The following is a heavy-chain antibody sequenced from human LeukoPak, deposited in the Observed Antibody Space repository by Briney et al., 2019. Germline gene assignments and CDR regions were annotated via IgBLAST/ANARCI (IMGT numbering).Heavy chain of an antibody. D-gene: IGHD1-26*01. CDR2: IIHSGIT. V-gene: IGHV4-34*12. CDR3: AKAPGWPAGRSGSLLY. J-gene: IGHJ4*02. Sequence: PSETLSLTCAVYGGSFSGDYWIWIRQTPEKGLEWIGEIIHSGITNYNPSFKSRVAISVDTSKNQFSLKLSSVTAADTAIYYCAKAPGWPAGRSGSLLYWGQGTLVTVSS. CDR1: GGSFSGDY.